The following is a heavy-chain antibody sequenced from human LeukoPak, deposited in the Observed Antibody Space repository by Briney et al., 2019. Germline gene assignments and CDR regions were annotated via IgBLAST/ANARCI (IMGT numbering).Heavy chain of an antibody. J-gene: IGHJ4*02. D-gene: IGHD3-10*01. CDR3: GYYCGPANCYNDITF. CDR2: ISDRGAST. Sequence: TGGSLRLSCAASGFTFTTYAMTWVRQAPGKGPEWLSTISDRGASTWYADSVKGRFTISRDNSKNTLYLQMNSLRAEDSAIYYCGYYCGPANCYNDITFRGQGTLVTVSS. CDR1: GFTFTTYA. V-gene: IGHV3-23*01.